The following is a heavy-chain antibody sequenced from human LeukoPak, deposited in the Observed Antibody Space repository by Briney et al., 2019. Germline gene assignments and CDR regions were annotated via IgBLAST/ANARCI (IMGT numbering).Heavy chain of an antibody. CDR1: GGTFSSYA. CDR2: IIPILGIA. V-gene: IGHV1-69*04. J-gene: IGHJ4*02. CDR3: ATVNKGRGYCSGGSCYVVFDY. Sequence: SVKVSCKASGGTFSSYAISWVRQAPGQGLEWMGRIIPILGIANYAQKFQGRVTITADKSTSTAYMELSSLRSEDTAVYYCATVNKGRGYCSGGSCYVVFDYWGQGTLVTVSS. D-gene: IGHD2-15*01.